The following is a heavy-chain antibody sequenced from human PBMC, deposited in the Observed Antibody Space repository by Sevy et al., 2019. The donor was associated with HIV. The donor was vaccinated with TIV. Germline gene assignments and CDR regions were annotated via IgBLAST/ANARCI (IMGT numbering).Heavy chain of an antibody. J-gene: IGHJ4*02. D-gene: IGHD5-12*01. CDR2: ISGSGSST. Sequence: GGSLRLSCAASGFTFSTYAMTWVRQAPGGGLEWVSVISGSGSSTYYADSVKGRFTISRDNSKNTVYLQMNSLRANDTAVFYCAGGEGYRGLYFDYWGQGSLVTVSS. CDR3: AGGEGYRGLYFDY. CDR1: GFTFSTYA. V-gene: IGHV3-23*01.